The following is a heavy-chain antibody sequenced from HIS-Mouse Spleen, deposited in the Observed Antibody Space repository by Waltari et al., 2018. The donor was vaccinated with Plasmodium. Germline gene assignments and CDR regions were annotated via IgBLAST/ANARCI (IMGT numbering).Heavy chain of an antibody. J-gene: IGHJ4*02. D-gene: IGHD1-26*01. Sequence: QVQLVQSGAEGKRPGASVKVSCKASGYTFSSYGISWVRQAPGQGLEWMGGIRGYNGKTNYAQKVHVRVTMTTDKSTRTAYMELRSLRSDDTTVYYCARLLPWVHGHFDYWGQGTLVTVSS. V-gene: IGHV1-18*01. CDR3: ARLLPWVHGHFDY. CDR2: IRGYNGKT. CDR1: GYTFSSYG.